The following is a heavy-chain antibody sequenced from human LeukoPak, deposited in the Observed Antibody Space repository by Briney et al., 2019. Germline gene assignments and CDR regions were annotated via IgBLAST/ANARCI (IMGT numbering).Heavy chain of an antibody. V-gene: IGHV3-30-3*01. Sequence: GGSLRLSCAASGFTFSSYAMHWVRQAPGKGLEWVAVISYDGSNKYYADSVKGRFTISRDNAKNSLYLQMNSLRAEDTGVYYCARDRGLRTTDAFDIWGQGTMVTVSS. J-gene: IGHJ3*02. CDR3: ARDRGLRTTDAFDI. D-gene: IGHD4-11*01. CDR1: GFTFSSYA. CDR2: ISYDGSNK.